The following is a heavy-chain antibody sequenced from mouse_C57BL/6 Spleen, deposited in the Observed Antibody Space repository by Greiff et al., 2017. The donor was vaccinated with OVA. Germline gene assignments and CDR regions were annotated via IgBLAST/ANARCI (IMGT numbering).Heavy chain of an antibody. CDR3: TRDITTVVAPMDY. V-gene: IGHV1-15*01. J-gene: IGHJ4*01. D-gene: IGHD1-1*01. Sequence: VQLQQSGAELVRPGASVTLSCKASGYPFTDYEMHWVKQTPVHGLEWIGAIDPETGGTAYNQKFKGKAILTADKSSSTAYMELRSLTSEDSAVYYCTRDITTVVAPMDYWGQGTSVTVSS. CDR1: GYPFTDYE. CDR2: IDPETGGT.